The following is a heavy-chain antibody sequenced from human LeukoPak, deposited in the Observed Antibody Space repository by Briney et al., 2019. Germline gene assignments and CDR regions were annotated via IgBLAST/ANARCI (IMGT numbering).Heavy chain of an antibody. CDR1: GFTFSSYA. CDR2: ISGSGGST. V-gene: IGHV3-23*01. CDR3: AKEGSTWYYFDY. J-gene: IGHJ4*02. Sequence: PGGSLRLSCAASGFTFSSYAMSWVRQAPGKGLEWVSAISGSGGSTYYADFLKGRFTISRDNSKNTLYLQMSSLRAEDTAVYYCAKEGSTWYYFDYWGQGTLVTVSS. D-gene: IGHD6-13*01.